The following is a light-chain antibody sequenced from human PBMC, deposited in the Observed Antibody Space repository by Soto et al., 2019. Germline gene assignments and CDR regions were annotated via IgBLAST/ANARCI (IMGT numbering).Light chain of an antibody. V-gene: IGLV1-40*01. CDR3: QTCDSSLSVV. CDR2: GNS. J-gene: IGLJ2*01. CDR1: GSNFGAGYD. Sequence: SVLTQPPSVSGAPGQRVTISCTGSGSNFGAGYDVHWYQQLPGTAPKLLIYGNSNRPSGVPDRFSGSKSGTSASLAITGLQAEDEGDYYCQTCDSSLSVVFGGGTKLTVL.